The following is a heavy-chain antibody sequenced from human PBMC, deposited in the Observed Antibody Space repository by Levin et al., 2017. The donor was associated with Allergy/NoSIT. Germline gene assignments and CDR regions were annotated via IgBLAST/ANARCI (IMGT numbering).Heavy chain of an antibody. V-gene: IGHV5-51*01. CDR1: GSNFISYW. J-gene: IGHJ4*02. CDR3: ARGKTFDY. CDR2: FYPGDSET. Sequence: GESLKISCKASGSNFISYWIAWVRQQPGKGLEWMGIFYPGDSETRYSPSFQGQVTISVDKSISTAYLQWSSLKASDTAMYYCARGKTFDYWGQGTLVTVSS.